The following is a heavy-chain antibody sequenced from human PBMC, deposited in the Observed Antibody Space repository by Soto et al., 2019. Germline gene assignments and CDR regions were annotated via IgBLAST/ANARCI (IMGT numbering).Heavy chain of an antibody. CDR1: GGSISSSSYY. CDR3: ARHRYFIAVAGRDAFDI. D-gene: IGHD6-19*01. J-gene: IGHJ3*02. V-gene: IGHV4-39*01. Sequence: PSETLSLTCTVSGGSISSSSYYWGWIRQPPGKGLEWIGSIYYSGSTYYNPSLKSRVTISVDTSKNQFSLKLSSVTAADTAVYYCARHRYFIAVAGRDAFDIWGQGTMVT. CDR2: IYYSGST.